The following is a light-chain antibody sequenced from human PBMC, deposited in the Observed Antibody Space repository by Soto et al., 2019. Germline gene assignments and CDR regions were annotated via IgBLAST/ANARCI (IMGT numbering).Light chain of an antibody. V-gene: IGLV2-14*03. CDR3: SSYTSSSTLV. Sequence: QSALTQPASVSGSPGQSITISCTGTSSDVGGYNYVSWYQQHPGKAPKLMIYDVNNRPSWVSYRFSGSKSGNTASLTISGLQAEDEADYYCSSYTSSSTLVFGTGTKLTVL. CDR1: SSDVGGYNY. CDR2: DVN. J-gene: IGLJ1*01.